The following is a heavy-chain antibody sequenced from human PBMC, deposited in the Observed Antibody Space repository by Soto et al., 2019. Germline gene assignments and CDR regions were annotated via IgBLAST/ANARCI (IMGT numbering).Heavy chain of an antibody. D-gene: IGHD3-9*01. V-gene: IGHV1-46*01. Sequence: QVQLVQSGAEVEKPGASVTLSCKASRYLFTKFNFHWFRLAPGQGLERLGVINPGSGRATYQQRFQGRVAMTTDTSTTTVYMVLSDLRSDDTAVYFCARIAGPALTYFDFWGQGAPVTVSS. CDR2: INPGSGRA. CDR1: RYLFTKFN. CDR3: ARIAGPALTYFDF. J-gene: IGHJ4*02.